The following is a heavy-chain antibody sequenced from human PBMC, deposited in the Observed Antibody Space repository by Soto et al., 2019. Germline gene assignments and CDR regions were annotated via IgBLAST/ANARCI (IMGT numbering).Heavy chain of an antibody. CDR1: GYTFTGYY. CDR2: INPNSGGT. CDR3: ARGGEMAFHYFDY. Sequence: ASVKVSCKASGYTFTGYYMHWVRQAPGQGLEWMGWINPNSGGTNYAQKFQGWVTMTRDTSISTAYMELSRLRSDDTAVYYCARGGEMAFHYFDYWGQGTLVTVS. V-gene: IGHV1-2*04. J-gene: IGHJ4*02. D-gene: IGHD3-10*01.